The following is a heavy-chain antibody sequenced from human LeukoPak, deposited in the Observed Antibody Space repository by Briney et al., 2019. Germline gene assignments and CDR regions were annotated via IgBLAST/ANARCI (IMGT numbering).Heavy chain of an antibody. J-gene: IGHJ3*02. CDR2: FDPEDGET. CDR3: ARDFYNSAPVAAAGTGLGAFDI. V-gene: IGHV1-24*01. CDR1: GYTLIELS. D-gene: IGHD6-13*01. Sequence: ASVKVSCKVSGYTLIELSMHWVRQAPGKGLEWMGGFDPEDGETIYAQKFQGRVTMTEDTSTDTAYLELSRLRSDDTAVYYCARDFYNSAPVAAAGTGLGAFDIWGQGTMVTVSS.